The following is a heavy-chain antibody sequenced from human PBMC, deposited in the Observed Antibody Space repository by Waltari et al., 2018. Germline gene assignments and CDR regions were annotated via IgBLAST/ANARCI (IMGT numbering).Heavy chain of an antibody. CDR2: IWYDGSNK. D-gene: IGHD4-17*01. V-gene: IGHV3-33*01. Sequence: QVQLVESGGGVVQPGRSLRLSCAASGFTFSSYDMHWVRQAPGKGLGWVAVIWYDGSNKYYADSVKGRFTISRDNSKNTLYLQMNSLRAEDTAVYYCARVTKYGGLLYHYGMDVWGQGTTVTVSS. CDR1: GFTFSSYD. J-gene: IGHJ6*02. CDR3: ARVTKYGGLLYHYGMDV.